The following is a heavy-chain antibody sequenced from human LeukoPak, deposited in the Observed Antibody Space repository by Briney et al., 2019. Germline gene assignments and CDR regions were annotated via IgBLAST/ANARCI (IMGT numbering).Heavy chain of an antibody. V-gene: IGHV3-48*03. CDR3: ARGGIAARFVY. D-gene: IGHD6-6*01. J-gene: IGHJ4*02. CDR2: ISSGSSSI. Sequence: GGSLRLSCAASGFTFSSYEMNWVRQAPGKGLEWVSYISSGSSSIFYADSVKGRFTISRDNAKNSLYLQMNSLRVEDTAVYYCARGGIAARFVYWGQGTLVTVSS. CDR1: GFTFSSYE.